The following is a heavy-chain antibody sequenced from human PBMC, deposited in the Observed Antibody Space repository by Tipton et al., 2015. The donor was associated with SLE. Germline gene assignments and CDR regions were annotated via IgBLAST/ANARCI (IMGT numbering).Heavy chain of an antibody. D-gene: IGHD3-10*01. CDR2: ISSSGSTI. V-gene: IGHV3-48*03. CDR1: GFTFSSYE. J-gene: IGHJ6*03. CDR3: ARAKGGSGSLYMDV. Sequence: SLRLSCAASGFTFSSYEMNWVRQAPGKGLEWVSYISSSGSTIYYADSVKGRFTISRDNAKNSLYLQMNSLRAEDTAVYYCARAKGGSGSLYMDVWGKGTTVTVSS.